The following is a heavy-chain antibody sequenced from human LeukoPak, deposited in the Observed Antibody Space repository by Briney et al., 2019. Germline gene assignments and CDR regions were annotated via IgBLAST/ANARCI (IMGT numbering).Heavy chain of an antibody. J-gene: IGHJ4*02. CDR2: IYHSGST. D-gene: IGHD5-12*01. CDR1: GGSISSSSYY. Sequence: SETLSLTCTVSGGSISSSSYYWGWIRQPPGKGLEWIGSIYHSGSTYYNPSLKSRVTISVDTSKNQFSLKLSSVTAADTAVYYCARDRYSGYDFGYWGQGTLVTVSS. CDR3: ARDRYSGYDFGY. V-gene: IGHV4-39*07.